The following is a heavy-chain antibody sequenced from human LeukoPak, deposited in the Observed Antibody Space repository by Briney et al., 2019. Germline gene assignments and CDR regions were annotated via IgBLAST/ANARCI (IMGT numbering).Heavy chain of an antibody. Sequence: GGFLRLSCAASGFTFSSYAMSWVRQAPGKGLDLVSAISGSGGSTYYADSVKGRFTISRDNSKNTLYLQMNSLRAEDTAVYYCASSYYYGSGSYYIYYYGMDVWGQGTTVTVSS. CDR2: ISGSGGST. V-gene: IGHV3-23*01. CDR3: ASSYYYGSGSYYIYYYGMDV. D-gene: IGHD3-10*01. CDR1: GFTFSSYA. J-gene: IGHJ6*02.